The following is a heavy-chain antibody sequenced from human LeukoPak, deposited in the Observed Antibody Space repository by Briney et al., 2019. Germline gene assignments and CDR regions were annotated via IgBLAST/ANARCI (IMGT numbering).Heavy chain of an antibody. D-gene: IGHD3-16*01. J-gene: IGHJ4*02. CDR2: INEDATTI. V-gene: IGHV3-74*01. Sequence: WXXQAPGKGXEWVARINEDATTISYADSVKGRFIISRDNTKKSLYLQMKNLSAEDAAVYYCVRDLVFVWTPGDDFDFWGQGTLVIVSS. CDR3: VRDLVFVWTPGDDFDF.